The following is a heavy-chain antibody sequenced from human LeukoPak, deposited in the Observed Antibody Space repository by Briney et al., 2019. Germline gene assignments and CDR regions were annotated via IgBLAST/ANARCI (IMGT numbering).Heavy chain of an antibody. V-gene: IGHV5-51*01. CDR3: ASVVMTTVTTFYFDY. CDR1: GYSITSYW. D-gene: IGHD4-17*01. CDR2: IYPGDSDT. J-gene: IGHJ4*02. Sequence: GESPKISCKGSGYSITSYWIGWVRQMPGRGLEWMGIIYPGDSDTRYSPSFQGQVTISADKSISTAYLQWSSLKASDTAMYYCASVVMTTVTTFYFDYWGQGTLVTVSS.